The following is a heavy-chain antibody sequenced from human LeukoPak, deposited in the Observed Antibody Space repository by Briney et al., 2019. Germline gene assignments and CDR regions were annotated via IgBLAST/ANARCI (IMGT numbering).Heavy chain of an antibody. CDR3: ARRGDSPMIGDH. Sequence: GGSLRLSCAASGFTFSSYGMNWVRQAPGKGLEWLSYLSNTGNIHYAQSVKGRFPISRDNAKSSLYLQMDGPRAEDTAVYYCARRGDSPMIGDHWGQGILVTVAS. CDR2: LSNTGNI. J-gene: IGHJ4*02. CDR1: GFTFSSYG. V-gene: IGHV3-48*01. D-gene: IGHD3-10*02.